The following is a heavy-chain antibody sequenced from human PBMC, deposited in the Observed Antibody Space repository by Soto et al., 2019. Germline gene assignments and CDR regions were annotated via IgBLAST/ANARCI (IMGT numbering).Heavy chain of an antibody. CDR1: GASISSVDYY. V-gene: IGHV4-30-4*01. Sequence: QVQLQESGPGLVKPSQTLSLTCNVSGASISSVDYYWTWIRQPPGKGLEWIGCIYHSETPYYSSSLQSLVTISVDTSKNQLSLRLNSVTAADTAVYYCARAGYFYDSSGYYFDAFDIWGQGTMVTVSS. CDR3: ARAGYFYDSSGYYFDAFDI. J-gene: IGHJ3*02. CDR2: IYHSETP. D-gene: IGHD3-22*01.